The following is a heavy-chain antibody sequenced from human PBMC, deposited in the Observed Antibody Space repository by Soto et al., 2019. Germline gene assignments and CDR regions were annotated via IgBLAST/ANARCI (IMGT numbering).Heavy chain of an antibody. CDR3: AREYDYGDHLFDY. Sequence: QVQLVESGGGVVQPGRSLRLSCAASGFTFSSYAMHWVRQAPGKGLEWVAVISYDGSNKYYADSVKGRFTISRDNSKNTLYLQMNSLRAEDTAVYYCAREYDYGDHLFDYWGQGTLVTVSS. J-gene: IGHJ4*02. D-gene: IGHD4-17*01. V-gene: IGHV3-30-3*01. CDR2: ISYDGSNK. CDR1: GFTFSSYA.